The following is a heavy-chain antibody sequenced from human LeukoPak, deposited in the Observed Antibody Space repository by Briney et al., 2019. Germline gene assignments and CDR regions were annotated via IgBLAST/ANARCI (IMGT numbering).Heavy chain of an antibody. V-gene: IGHV3-23*01. CDR1: GFTFSSDT. Sequence: GGSLGLSCVASGFTFSSDTMTWVRQAPGKALEWVSSVTESGGITSYADSVKGRFTIPRDNSKNTLYLQMNSLRADDTATYYCAKGSSGNYYYWGQGTLVTVSS. CDR2: VTESGGIT. CDR3: AKGSSGNYYY. J-gene: IGHJ4*02. D-gene: IGHD3-10*01.